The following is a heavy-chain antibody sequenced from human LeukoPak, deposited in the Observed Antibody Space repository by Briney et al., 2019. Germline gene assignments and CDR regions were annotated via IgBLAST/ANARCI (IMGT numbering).Heavy chain of an antibody. CDR2: INHSGST. CDR1: GGSFSGYY. Sequence: SETLSLTCAVYGGSFSGYYWSWIRQPPGKGLEWIGEINHSGSTNYNPSLKSRVTISVDTSKNQFSLKLSSVTAADTAVYYCAGGAAVLPGAIDYWGQGTLVTVSS. V-gene: IGHV4-34*01. J-gene: IGHJ4*02. CDR3: AGGAAVLPGAIDY. D-gene: IGHD2-2*02.